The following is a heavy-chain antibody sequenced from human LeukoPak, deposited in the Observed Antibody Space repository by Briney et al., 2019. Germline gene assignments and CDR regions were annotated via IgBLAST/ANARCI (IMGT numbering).Heavy chain of an antibody. D-gene: IGHD5-18*01. CDR3: ARSRVGGYSYAQVYFFDY. V-gene: IGHV1-69*01. J-gene: IGHJ4*02. CDR2: TIPIFGTA. Sequence: SVKVSCKASGGTFSSYAISWVRQAPGQGLEWMGGTIPIFGTANYAQKFQGRVTITADESTSTAYMELSSLRSEDTAVYYCARSRVGGYSYAQVYFFDYWGQGTLVTVSS. CDR1: GGTFSSYA.